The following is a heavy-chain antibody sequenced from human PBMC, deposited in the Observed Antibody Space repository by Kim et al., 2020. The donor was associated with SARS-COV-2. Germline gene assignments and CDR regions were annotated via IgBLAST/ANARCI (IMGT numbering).Heavy chain of an antibody. J-gene: IGHJ6*02. CDR2: IYYSGST. D-gene: IGHD6-19*01. V-gene: IGHV4-31*03. CDR1: GGSISSGGYY. Sequence: SETLSLTCTVSGGSISSGGYYWSWIRQHPGKGLEWIGYIYYSGSTYYNPSLKSRVTISVDTSKNQFSLKLSSVTAADTAVYYCARWEVGRQGRLYSSGWSYYYYGMDVWGQGTTVTVSS. CDR3: ARWEVGRQGRLYSSGWSYYYYGMDV.